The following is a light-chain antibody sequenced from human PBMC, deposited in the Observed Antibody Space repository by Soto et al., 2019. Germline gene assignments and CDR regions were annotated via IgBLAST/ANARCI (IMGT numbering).Light chain of an antibody. J-gene: IGLJ1*01. CDR2: GNS. Sequence: QSVLTQPPSVSGAPGQRVTISCTGSRSNIGAGYDVHWYQHLPGTAPKLLIYGNSNRPSGVPDRFSGSKSGDTAFLTVSGLQAEDEADYYCSSYAGSNNAEVFGAGTKVTVL. CDR3: SSYAGSNNAEV. CDR1: RSNIGAGYD. V-gene: IGLV1-40*01.